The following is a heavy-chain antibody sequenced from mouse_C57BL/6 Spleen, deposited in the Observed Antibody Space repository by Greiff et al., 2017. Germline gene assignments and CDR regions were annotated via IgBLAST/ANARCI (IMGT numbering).Heavy chain of an antibody. D-gene: IGHD2-2*01. CDR1: GYTFTSYW. CDR3: ARWDYGYDNYAMDY. J-gene: IGHJ4*01. CDR2: IYPGSGST. Sequence: QVQLQQPGAELVKPGASVKMSCKASGYTFTSYWITWVKQRPGQGLEWIGDIYPGSGSTNYHEKFKSKATLTVDTSSSTAYMQLSSLTSEDSAVYYCARWDYGYDNYAMDYWGQGTSVTVSS. V-gene: IGHV1-55*01.